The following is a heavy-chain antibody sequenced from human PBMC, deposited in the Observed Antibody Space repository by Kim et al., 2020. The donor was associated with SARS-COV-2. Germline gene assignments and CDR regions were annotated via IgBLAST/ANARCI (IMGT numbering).Heavy chain of an antibody. V-gene: IGHV3-66*02. D-gene: IGHD6-13*01. CDR2: IYTIGST. CDR1: GFTVSSSY. CDR3: ARAPGVAAASVRYFDP. Sequence: GGSLRLSCVASGFTVSSSYMSWVRQAPGKGLEWVSVIYTIGSTYYADSVKGRFTISRDNSKNILYLQMNSLRVDDTAVYYCARAPGVAAASVRYFDPWGQGALVTVSS. J-gene: IGHJ5*02.